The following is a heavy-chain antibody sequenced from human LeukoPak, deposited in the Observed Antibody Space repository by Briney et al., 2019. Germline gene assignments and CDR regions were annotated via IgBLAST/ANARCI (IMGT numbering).Heavy chain of an antibody. J-gene: IGHJ6*02. CDR3: ATEAGYGDPQTATYYYGMDV. CDR1: GDSVSTNSAAA. CDR2: TYYRSKWYN. Sequence: SQTLSLTCAISGDSVSTNSAAAWNWIRQSPSRGLEWLGRTYYRSKWYNDYAVSVKSRITINPDASKNDFSLQLNSVTPEDTAVYYCATEAGYGDPQTATYYYGMDVWGQGTTVTVSS. D-gene: IGHD4-17*01. V-gene: IGHV6-1*01.